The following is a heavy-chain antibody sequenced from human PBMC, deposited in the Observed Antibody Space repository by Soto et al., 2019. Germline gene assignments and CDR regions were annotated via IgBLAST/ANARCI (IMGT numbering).Heavy chain of an antibody. J-gene: IGHJ4*02. Sequence: ASVKVSCKVSGYTLTELSMHWVRQAPGKGLEWMGGFDPEDGETIYAQKFQGRVTMTEDTSTDTAYMELSSLRSEDTAVYYCATDLGPTYYYGSGSPVQFDYWGQGTLVTVSS. CDR2: FDPEDGET. CDR3: ATDLGPTYYYGSGSPVQFDY. V-gene: IGHV1-24*01. D-gene: IGHD3-10*01. CDR1: GYTLTELS.